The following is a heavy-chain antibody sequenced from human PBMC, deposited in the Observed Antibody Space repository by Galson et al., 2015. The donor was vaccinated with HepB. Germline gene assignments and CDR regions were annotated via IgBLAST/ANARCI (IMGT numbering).Heavy chain of an antibody. CDR1: KYTFTNYW. D-gene: IGHD2-2*01. CDR3: ARHHPARLH. CDR2: IYPSDSDT. Sequence: QSGAEVKKPGESLKISCKGSKYTFTNYWIGWVRQMPGKGLEWMGIIYPSDSDTRYSPSFQGQVTISADKSISTAYLHWCSLKASDTGIYYCARHHPARLHWGQGTLVTVSA. J-gene: IGHJ4*02. V-gene: IGHV5-51*01.